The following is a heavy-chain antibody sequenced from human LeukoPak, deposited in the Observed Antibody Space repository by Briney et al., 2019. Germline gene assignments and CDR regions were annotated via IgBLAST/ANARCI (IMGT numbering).Heavy chain of an antibody. CDR3: ARDSGDGYNDDAFDI. CDR2: ISAYNGNT. D-gene: IGHD5-24*01. CDR1: VYTFTSYG. J-gene: IGHJ3*02. Sequence: ASVKVSCKASVYTFTSYGISWVRQAPGQGLEWMGWISAYNGNTNYAQKLQGRVTMTTDTSTSTAYMELRSLRSDDTAVYYCARDSGDGYNDDAFDIWGQGTMVTVSS. V-gene: IGHV1-18*01.